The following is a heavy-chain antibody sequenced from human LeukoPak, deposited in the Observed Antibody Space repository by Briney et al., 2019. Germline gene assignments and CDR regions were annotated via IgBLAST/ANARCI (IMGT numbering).Heavy chain of an antibody. V-gene: IGHV4-59*01. J-gene: IGHJ3*02. CDR3: ARCYDTRDGYDI. Sequence: GSLRLSCAASGFTFTNYAMSWVRQTPGKGLEWIGYIYYTGSTNYNPSLKSRVTISADTSKNQFSLKMSSVTAADTAVYYCARCYDTRDGYDILGQGTMVTVSS. CDR2: IYYTGST. CDR1: GFTFTNYA. D-gene: IGHD3-22*01.